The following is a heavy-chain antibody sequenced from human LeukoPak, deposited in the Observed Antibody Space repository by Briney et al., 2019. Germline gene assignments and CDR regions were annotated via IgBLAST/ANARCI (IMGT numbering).Heavy chain of an antibody. CDR2: INAGNGNT. CDR3: ARGGWGSSRWYYFDY. Sequence: ASVKVSCKASGYTFTSYAMHWVRQAPGQRLEWMGWINAGNGNTKYSQKFQGRVTITRDTSASTAYMELSSLRSEDTAVYYCARGGWGSSRWYYFDYWGQGTLVTVSS. CDR1: GYTFTSYA. D-gene: IGHD6-13*01. V-gene: IGHV1-3*01. J-gene: IGHJ4*02.